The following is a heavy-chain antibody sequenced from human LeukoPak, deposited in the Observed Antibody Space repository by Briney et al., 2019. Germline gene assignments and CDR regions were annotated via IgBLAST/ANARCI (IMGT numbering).Heavy chain of an antibody. Sequence: GGSLRLSCAVSGFPFSSFGMTWGRQAPGKGLEWGSTISGGGGSKYYADSVKGRFTISRDNSKNTLYLQMNSLRADDAAVYYCAIEGYWGQGTLVTVSS. V-gene: IGHV3-23*01. CDR1: GFPFSSFG. J-gene: IGHJ4*02. CDR3: AIEGY. CDR2: ISGGGGSK.